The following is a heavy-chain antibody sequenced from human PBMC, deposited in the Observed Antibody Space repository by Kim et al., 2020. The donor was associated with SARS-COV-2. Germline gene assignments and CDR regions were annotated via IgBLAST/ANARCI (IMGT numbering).Heavy chain of an antibody. J-gene: IGHJ6*01. CDR1: GGSFSGYY. CDR2: INHSGST. Sequence: SETLSLTCAVYGGSFSGYYWSWIRQPPGKGLEWIGEINHSGSTNYNPSLKSRVTISVDTSKNQFSLKLSSVTAADTAVYYCARGRCGGDCSVRRYYYYG. CDR3: ARGRCGGDCSVRRYYYYG. D-gene: IGHD2-21*02. V-gene: IGHV4-34*01.